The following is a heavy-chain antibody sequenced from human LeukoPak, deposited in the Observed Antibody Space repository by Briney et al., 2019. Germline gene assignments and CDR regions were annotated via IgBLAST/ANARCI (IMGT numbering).Heavy chain of an antibody. V-gene: IGHV3-21*01. D-gene: IGHD5-24*01. CDR2: ISSRSSYI. CDR1: GFTFGTYS. J-gene: IGHJ4*02. CDR3: ARALDDGDY. Sequence: PWGSLRLSCVASGFTFGTYSMKWVRQAPGKGLEWVSSISSRSSYIYYADSVKGRFTISRDNAKNSLYLQMTSLRAEDTAVYYCARALDDGDYWGQGTLVTVSS.